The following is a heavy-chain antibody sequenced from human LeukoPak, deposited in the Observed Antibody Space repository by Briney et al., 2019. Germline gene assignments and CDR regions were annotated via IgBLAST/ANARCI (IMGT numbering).Heavy chain of an antibody. J-gene: IGHJ4*02. V-gene: IGHV3-23*01. Sequence: GGSLRLSCLTSGFTLSTNAMSWVRQAPGKGLEWISGISGSGASTYYADSVKGRFTISRDDSRNTLYLQMNSLRAEDTAVYYCAKQLGYCSDGSCYFPYWGQGTLVTVSS. CDR3: AKQLGYCSDGSCYFPY. CDR1: GFTLSTNA. CDR2: ISGSGAST. D-gene: IGHD2-15*01.